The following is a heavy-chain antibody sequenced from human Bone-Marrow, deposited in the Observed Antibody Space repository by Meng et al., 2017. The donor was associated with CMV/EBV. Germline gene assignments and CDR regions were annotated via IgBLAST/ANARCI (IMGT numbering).Heavy chain of an antibody. Sequence: GESLKISCAASGFTFSSYSMNWVRQAPGKGLEWVSSISSSSSYIYYADSVKGRFTISRDNAKNSLYLQMNSLRAEDTAVYYCARTTYYDFWSGYAAPNYYYGMDVWGQGTTVTVSS. J-gene: IGHJ6*02. CDR3: ARTTYYDFWSGYAAPNYYYGMDV. V-gene: IGHV3-21*01. D-gene: IGHD3-3*01. CDR2: ISSSSSYI. CDR1: GFTFSSYS.